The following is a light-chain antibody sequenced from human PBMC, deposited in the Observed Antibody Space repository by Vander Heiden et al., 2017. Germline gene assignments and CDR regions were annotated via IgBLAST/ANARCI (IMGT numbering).Light chain of an antibody. V-gene: IGLV2-14*01. CDR3: SSYTSSSTLYV. Sequence: QSALTQPAAVSGSPGQAITISCTGTSSDVGGYNYVSWYQQHPGKAPKLMIYDVSNRPSGVSNRFSGSKSSHTASLTISGLQAEDEADYYCSSYTSSSTLYVFGTGTKVTVL. J-gene: IGLJ1*01. CDR1: SSDVGGYNY. CDR2: DVS.